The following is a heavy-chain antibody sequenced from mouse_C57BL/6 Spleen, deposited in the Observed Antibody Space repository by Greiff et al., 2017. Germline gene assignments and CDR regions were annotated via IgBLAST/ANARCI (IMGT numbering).Heavy chain of an antibody. CDR2: ISSGSSTI. J-gene: IGHJ4*01. CDR1: GFTFTDYG. Sequence: EVQLQESGGGLVKPGGSLKLSCAASGFTFTDYGMHWVRQAPEKGLEWVAYISSGSSTIYYAETVKGRFTFSRDNATNTPFLQMTSLRSEDTAMYYCARRGRDQYAMDYWGQGTSVTVSA. V-gene: IGHV5-17*01. CDR3: ARRGRDQYAMDY.